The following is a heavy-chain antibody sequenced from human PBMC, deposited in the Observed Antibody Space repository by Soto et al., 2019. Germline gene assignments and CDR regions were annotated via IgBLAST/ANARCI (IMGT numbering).Heavy chain of an antibody. D-gene: IGHD2-8*01. CDR1: GYTFTGYY. CDR3: ARLLRAYCTNGVCYRVY. V-gene: IGHV1-2*02. CDR2: INPNSGGT. Sequence: GASVKVSCKASGYTFTGYYMHWVRQAPGQGLEWMGWINPNSGGTNYAQKFQGRVTMTRDASISTAYMELSRLRSDDTAVYYCARLLRAYCTNGVCYRVYWGQGTLVTVSS. J-gene: IGHJ4*02.